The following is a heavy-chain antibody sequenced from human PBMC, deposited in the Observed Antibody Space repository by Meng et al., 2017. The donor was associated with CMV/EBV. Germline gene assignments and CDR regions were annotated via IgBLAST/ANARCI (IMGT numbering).Heavy chain of an antibody. CDR2: INHSGST. CDR1: GGSFSGYY. Sequence: SQTLSLTCAVYGGSFSGYYWSWIRQPPGKGLEWIGGINHSGSTNYNPSLKSRVTISVDTSKNQFSLKLSSVTAADTAVYYCARGLKKNRDIVVVPAASRNAFDIWGQGTMVTVSS. D-gene: IGHD2-2*01. V-gene: IGHV4-34*01. CDR3: ARGLKKNRDIVVVPAASRNAFDI. J-gene: IGHJ3*02.